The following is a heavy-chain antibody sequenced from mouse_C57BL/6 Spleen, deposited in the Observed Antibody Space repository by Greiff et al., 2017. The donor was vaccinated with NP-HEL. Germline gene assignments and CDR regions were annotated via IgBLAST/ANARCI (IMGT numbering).Heavy chain of an antibody. CDR2: ISNGGGST. V-gene: IGHV5-12*01. J-gene: IGHJ3*01. D-gene: IGHD2-1*01. CDR1: GFTFSDYY. CDR3: ARPDGNLAWFAY. Sequence: EVQLVESGGGLVQPGGSLKLSCAASGFTFSDYYMYWVRQTPEKRLEWVAYISNGGGSTYYPDTVKGRFTISRDNAKNTLYLQMSRLKSEDTAMYYCARPDGNLAWFAYWGQGTLVTVSA.